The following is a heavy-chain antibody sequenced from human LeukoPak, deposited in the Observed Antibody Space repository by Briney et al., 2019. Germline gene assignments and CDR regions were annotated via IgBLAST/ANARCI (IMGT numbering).Heavy chain of an antibody. J-gene: IGHJ6*02. CDR1: GYTFTGYY. CDR3: AREQMTHSGGADGMDV. Sequence: GASVKVSCKASGYTFTGYYMHWVRQAPGQGLEWMGWINPNSGGTNYAQKFQGRVTMTRDTSTSTVYMELSSLRSEDTAVYYCAREQMTHSGGADGMDVWGQGTTVTVSS. CDR2: INPNSGGT. D-gene: IGHD5-12*01. V-gene: IGHV1-2*02.